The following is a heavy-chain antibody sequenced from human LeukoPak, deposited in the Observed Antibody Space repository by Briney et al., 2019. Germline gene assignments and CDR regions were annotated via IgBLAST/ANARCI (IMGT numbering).Heavy chain of an antibody. J-gene: IGHJ5*02. V-gene: IGHV4-34*01. CDR2: INHSGST. CDR3: VYSSSWYTARVEH. D-gene: IGHD6-13*01. Sequence: SETLSLTCAVYGGSLNGYYWSWIRQSPGKGLEWIGEINHSGSTNYNPSLKGRVTISVDTSKNQFSLKLSSVTAADTAVYYCVYSSSWYTARVEHWGQGTLVTVSS. CDR1: GGSLNGYY.